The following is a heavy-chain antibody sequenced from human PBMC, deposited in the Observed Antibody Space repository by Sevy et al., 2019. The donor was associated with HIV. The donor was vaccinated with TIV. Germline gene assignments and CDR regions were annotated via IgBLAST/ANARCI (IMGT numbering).Heavy chain of an antibody. CDR2: ISGSGNSA. D-gene: IGHD5-18*01. J-gene: IGHJ4*02. CDR1: GFTVSISA. V-gene: IGHV3-23*01. CDR3: AKGGRSYGDSYFDH. Sequence: GGSLRLSCAASGFTVSISAMTWVRQAPGKGLEWVSVISGSGNSAYYADSVKGRFTISRDNSKNTLSLQMNSLRAEDTAVYYCAKGGRSYGDSYFDHWGQGTLVTVSS.